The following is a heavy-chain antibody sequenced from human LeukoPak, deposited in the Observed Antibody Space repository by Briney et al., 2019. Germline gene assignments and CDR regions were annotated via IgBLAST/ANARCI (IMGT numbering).Heavy chain of an antibody. J-gene: IGHJ5*02. CDR1: GYTFTGYY. CDR3: ARCSSTSCYYLANNWFDP. Sequence: ASVKVSCKASGYTFTGYYMHWVRQAPGQGLEWMGWINPNSGGTNYAQKFQGRVTMTRDTSISTAYMELSRLRSDDTAVYYCARCSSTSCYYLANNWFDPWGQGTLVTVS. CDR2: INPNSGGT. V-gene: IGHV1-2*02. D-gene: IGHD2-2*01.